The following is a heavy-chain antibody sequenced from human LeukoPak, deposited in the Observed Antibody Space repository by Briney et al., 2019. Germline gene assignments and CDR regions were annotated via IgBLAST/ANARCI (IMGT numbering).Heavy chain of an antibody. Sequence: PSETLSLTCTLSGGYISGFSWAWVRQSPGKDLEWIATLHSNGNTYSNPYLKSRVTMSVDTSKNQFSLNLRSVTATDAAVYYCARNPTGYPNGFDAWGQGTLVTVSS. D-gene: IGHD1-1*01. V-gene: IGHV4-39*01. CDR2: LHSNGNT. CDR1: GGYISGFS. CDR3: ARNPTGYPNGFDA. J-gene: IGHJ5*02.